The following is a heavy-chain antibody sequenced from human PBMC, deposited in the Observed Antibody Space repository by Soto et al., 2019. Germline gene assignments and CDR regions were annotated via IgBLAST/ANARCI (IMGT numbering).Heavy chain of an antibody. CDR2: ISTFNGNT. CDR3: ARERITGSYFDS. V-gene: IGHV1-18*04. D-gene: IGHD1-20*01. CDR1: GYTFINYI. J-gene: IGHJ4*02. Sequence: AASVKVSCKASGYTFINYIITWVRQAPGQGLEWMGWISTFNGNTKYAQKLQGRITMTTDTSTSTAYMELRSLTSDDTAVYYCARERITGSYFDSWGQGTPVTVSS.